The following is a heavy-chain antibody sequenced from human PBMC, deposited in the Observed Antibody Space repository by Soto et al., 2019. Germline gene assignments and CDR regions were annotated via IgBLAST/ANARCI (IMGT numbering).Heavy chain of an antibody. D-gene: IGHD1-26*01. CDR2: INQDGSEK. V-gene: IGHV3-7*03. CDR1: GFTFSSYS. Sequence: GGSLRLSCAASGFTFSSYSMNWVRQAPGKGLEWVVNINQDGSEKHYVDSVKGRFTVSRDNAKSSLYLQMDSLRAEDTAVYYCARGTPTPGIDSWGQGTLVTVSS. J-gene: IGHJ4*02. CDR3: ARGTPTPGIDS.